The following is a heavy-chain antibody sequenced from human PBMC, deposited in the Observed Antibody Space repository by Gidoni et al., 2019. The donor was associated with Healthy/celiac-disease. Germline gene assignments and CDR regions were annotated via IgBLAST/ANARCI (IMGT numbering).Heavy chain of an antibody. CDR3: AREEEEFDY. V-gene: IGHV4-38-2*02. CDR1: GYSISSGYS. CDR2: FYHSGCT. Sequence: QVPLQESGPGLVKPSETLSLTCAVTGYSISSGYSWGWLRQPPGTGLERMGWFYHSGCTYYNPSLKSRVTISVDTSKNQFSLKLSSVTAADTAVYYCAREEEEFDYWGQGTLVTVSS. J-gene: IGHJ4*02.